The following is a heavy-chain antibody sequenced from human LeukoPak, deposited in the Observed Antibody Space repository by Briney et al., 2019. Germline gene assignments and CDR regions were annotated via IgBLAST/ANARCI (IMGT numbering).Heavy chain of an antibody. CDR1: GFTFSDHY. J-gene: IGHJ3*02. CDR2: TRNKANSYTT. Sequence: GGSLRLSCAASGFTFSDHYMDWVRQAPGKGLEWVGRTRNKANSYTTEYAASVKGRFTISRDDSKNSLYLQINSLKTEDTAVYYCARELLRDHAFDIWGQGTMVTVSS. CDR3: ARELLRDHAFDI. D-gene: IGHD1-26*01. V-gene: IGHV3-72*01.